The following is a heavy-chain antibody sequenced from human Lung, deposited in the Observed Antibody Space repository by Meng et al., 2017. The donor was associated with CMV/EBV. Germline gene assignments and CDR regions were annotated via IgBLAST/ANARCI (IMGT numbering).Heavy chain of an antibody. CDR1: GYSFTSYW. CDR3: ARQIGNAAHDAFDI. J-gene: IGHJ3*02. CDR2: IYPSDSDT. Sequence: GGSLRLSCKGSGYSFTSYWIGWVRQMPGKGLEWMGIIYPSDSDTRYSPSFQGQVTISADKSISTAYLQWSSLKASDTAMYYCARQIGNAAHDAFDIWGQGTMVTVSS. D-gene: IGHD2-15*01. V-gene: IGHV5-51*01.